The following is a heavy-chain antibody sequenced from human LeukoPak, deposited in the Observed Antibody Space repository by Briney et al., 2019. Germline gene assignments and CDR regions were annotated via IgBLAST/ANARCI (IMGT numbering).Heavy chain of an antibody. J-gene: IGHJ2*01. Sequence: PSETLSLTCTVSGGSISSGDYYWSWIRQPPGKGLGWIGYIYYSGSTYYNPSLKSRVTISVDTSKNQFSLKLSSVIAADTAVYYCARARYGSGSSGYFDLWGRGTLVTVSS. CDR3: ARARYGSGSSGYFDL. CDR1: GGSISSGDYY. V-gene: IGHV4-30-4*01. CDR2: IYYSGST. D-gene: IGHD3-10*01.